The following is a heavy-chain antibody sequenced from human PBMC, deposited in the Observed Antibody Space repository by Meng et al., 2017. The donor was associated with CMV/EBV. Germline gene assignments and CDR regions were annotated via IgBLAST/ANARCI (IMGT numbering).Heavy chain of an antibody. V-gene: IGHV3-48*03. CDR3: ARDGQRTTLTPFDY. CDR1: GFTFSSYE. D-gene: IGHD4-17*01. CDR2: ISSSGSTI. Sequence: LSLTCAASGFTFSSYEMNWVRQAPGKGLEWVSYISSSGSTIYYADSVKGRFTISRDNAKNSLYLQMNSLRAEDTAVYYCARDGQRTTLTPFDYWGQGTLVTVSS. J-gene: IGHJ4*02.